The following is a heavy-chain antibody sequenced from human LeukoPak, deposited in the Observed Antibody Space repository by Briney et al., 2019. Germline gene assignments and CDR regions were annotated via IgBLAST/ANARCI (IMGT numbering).Heavy chain of an antibody. CDR3: ARDYEELLDAFDI. CDR2: ISSSSSYI. J-gene: IGHJ3*02. V-gene: IGHV3-21*01. CDR1: GFTFSSYS. D-gene: IGHD1-26*01. Sequence: PGGSLRLSCAASGFTFSSYSMNWVRQAPGKGLEWVSSISSSSSYIYYADSVKGRFTISRDNAKNSLYLQMNSLRAEDTAVYYCARDYEELLDAFDIWGQGTMVTVSS.